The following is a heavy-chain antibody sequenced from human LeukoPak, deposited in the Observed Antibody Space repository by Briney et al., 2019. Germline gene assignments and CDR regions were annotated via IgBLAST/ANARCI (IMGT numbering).Heavy chain of an antibody. CDR3: VKDRRIAARWSEYFED. J-gene: IGHJ4*02. CDR2: IKYDGTKK. D-gene: IGHD2-21*01. CDR1: GFSFSSYG. Sequence: PGGSLTLSCAASGFSFSSYGMHWVRQAPGKGLEWLTNIKYDGTKKYYADSVKGRFTVSRDDSKNTLYLQMDNLRPEDTAIYVCVKDRRIAARWSEYFEDWGQGTLVTVSS. V-gene: IGHV3-30*02.